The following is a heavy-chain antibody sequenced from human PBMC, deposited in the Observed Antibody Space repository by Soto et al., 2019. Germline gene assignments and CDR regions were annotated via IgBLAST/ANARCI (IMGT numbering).Heavy chain of an antibody. Sequence: DVQLVESGGGLVQPGGSLRLSCAASGFTFSTDSMNWVRQAPGKGLEWVSYISSSSSTIYYADSVKGRFIISRDNAKNSLYLQMNSLRAEDTAVYYCARDNGGDWGVGAFEIWGQGTMVTVSS. V-gene: IGHV3-48*01. CDR2: ISSSSSTI. CDR1: GFTFSTDS. J-gene: IGHJ3*02. CDR3: ARDNGGDWGVGAFEI. D-gene: IGHD2-21*02.